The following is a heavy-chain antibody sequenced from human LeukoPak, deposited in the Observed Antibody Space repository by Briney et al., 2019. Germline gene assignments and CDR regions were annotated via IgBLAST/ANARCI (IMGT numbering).Heavy chain of an antibody. CDR1: VGTFISYA. J-gene: IGHJ3*02. D-gene: IGHD2-21*02. Sequence: AAVKVSRKASVGTFISYAIRGVRQAPGQGLEWMGRSNPNNGGTNYAQKYQGSVTVTRDRSISTSYMEVSRLRSDDTAVYYCARDPIPAAYCGSDCYHDAFDIWGQGTMVTVSA. V-gene: IGHV1-2*06. CDR3: ARDPIPAAYCGSDCYHDAFDI. CDR2: SNPNNGGT.